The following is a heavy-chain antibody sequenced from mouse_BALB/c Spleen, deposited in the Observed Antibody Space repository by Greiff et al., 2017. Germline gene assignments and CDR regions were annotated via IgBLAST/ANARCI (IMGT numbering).Heavy chain of an antibody. V-gene: IGHV1-67*01. Sequence: QVQLQQSGPELVRPGVPVKISCKGSGYTFPDYAMHWVKQSHAKSLEWIGVISTYYGNTNYNQKFKGKATMTVDKSSSTAYMELARLTSEDSAIYYCARYGNYDYYAMDYWGQGTSVTVSS. CDR2: ISTYYGNT. D-gene: IGHD2-1*01. J-gene: IGHJ4*01. CDR3: ARYGNYDYYAMDY. CDR1: GYTFPDYA.